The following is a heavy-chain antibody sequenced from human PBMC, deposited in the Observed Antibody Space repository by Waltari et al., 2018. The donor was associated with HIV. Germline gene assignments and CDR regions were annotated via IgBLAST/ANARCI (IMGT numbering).Heavy chain of an antibody. CDR1: GFSLSTSGVG. Sequence: QITLKESGPTLVKPTQTLTLTCTFSGFSLSTSGVGVGWIRQPPGKALEWLALIYWNDDKRYSPSLKSRLTITKDTSKNQVVLTMTNRDPVDTATYYCAHSNPVPGFRWFWGFDPWGQGTLVTVSS. V-gene: IGHV2-5*01. J-gene: IGHJ5*02. D-gene: IGHD3-10*01. CDR3: AHSNPVPGFRWFWGFDP. CDR2: IYWNDDK.